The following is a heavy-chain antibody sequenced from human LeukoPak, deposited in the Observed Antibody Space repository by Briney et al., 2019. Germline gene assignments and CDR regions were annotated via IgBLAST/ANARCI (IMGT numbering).Heavy chain of an antibody. V-gene: IGHV4-34*01. CDR2: INHSGST. J-gene: IGHJ4*02. CDR3: ARGPPRGGAVRYSSGWYVGY. CDR1: GGSFSGYY. Sequence: KASETLSLTCAVYGGSFSGYYWSWIRQPPGKGLEWIEEINHSGSTNYNPSLKSRVTISVDTSKNQFSLKLSSVTAADTAVYYCARGPPRGGAVRYSSGWYVGYWGQGTLVTVSS. D-gene: IGHD6-19*01.